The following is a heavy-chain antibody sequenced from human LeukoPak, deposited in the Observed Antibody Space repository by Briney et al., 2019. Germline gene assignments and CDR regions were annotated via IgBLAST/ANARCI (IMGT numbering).Heavy chain of an antibody. CDR1: GFTFSSHG. CDR3: AKSATTVTSNFDY. Sequence: PGGSLRLSCAASGFTFSSHGMSWVRQAPGKGLEWVSGISGSGGGTFYADSVRGRFTISRDNSKNTVYLQMNSLRAEDTAVYYRAKSATTVTSNFDYWGQGTLVTVSS. D-gene: IGHD4-17*01. V-gene: IGHV3-23*01. J-gene: IGHJ4*02. CDR2: ISGSGGGT.